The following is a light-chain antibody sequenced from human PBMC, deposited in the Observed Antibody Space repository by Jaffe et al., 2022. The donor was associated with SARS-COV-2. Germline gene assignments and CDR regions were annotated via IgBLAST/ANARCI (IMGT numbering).Light chain of an antibody. V-gene: IGLV1-51*02. CDR3: GTWDNSLNAVL. CDR2: ENN. Sequence: QSVLTQPPSVSAAPGQKVAISCSGSSSNIGNNYVSWYQQLPGTAPKLLIYENNKRPSGIPDRFSGSKSGTSATLGITGLQTGDEADFYCGTWDNSLNAVLFGGGTKLTVL. J-gene: IGLJ2*01. CDR1: SSNIGNNY.